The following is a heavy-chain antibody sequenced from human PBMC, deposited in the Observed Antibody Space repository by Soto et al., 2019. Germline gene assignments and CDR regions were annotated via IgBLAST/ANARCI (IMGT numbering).Heavy chain of an antibody. CDR3: AKKVRDGTSSPYYFDY. CDR2: ISSAVNT. Sequence: EVQLLQSGGGLVQPGGSLRLSCAGSGFTFSNYAMSWVRQAPGKGLEWVAAISSAVNTYYADSVKGRFTISRDNSKNTLSLQTNSLRAEDTAVYYCAKKVRDGTSSPYYFDYWGQGTLVTVSS. J-gene: IGHJ4*02. D-gene: IGHD6-6*01. CDR1: GFTFSNYA. V-gene: IGHV3-23*01.